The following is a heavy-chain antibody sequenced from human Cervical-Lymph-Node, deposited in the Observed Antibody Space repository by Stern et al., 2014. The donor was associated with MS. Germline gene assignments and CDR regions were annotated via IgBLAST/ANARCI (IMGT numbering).Heavy chain of an antibody. V-gene: IGHV4-59*08. Sequence: VQLLESGPGLVKPSETLSLTCVVSGAPITTNHWSWIRQSPGKGLEWIANVHYSGSSSYNPALQSRVTTAIDTSTKQFSLSLSSGTAADTAVYFCASCDGYSFASWGQGTLVTVSS. CDR2: VHYSGSS. CDR3: ASCDGYSFAS. CDR1: GAPITTNH. D-gene: IGHD4-17*01. J-gene: IGHJ4*02.